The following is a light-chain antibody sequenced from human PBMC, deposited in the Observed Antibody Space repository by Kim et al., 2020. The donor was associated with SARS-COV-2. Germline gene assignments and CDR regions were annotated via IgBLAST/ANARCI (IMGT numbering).Light chain of an antibody. Sequence: PGERATLSCRASQNINIYLAWYQQRPGQPPRLLIFDGSIRATGIPARFSGSGSGTDFTLTISSLEPEDFAIYYCQQRSHSLTFGGGTKVDIK. J-gene: IGKJ4*01. CDR3: QQRSHSLT. CDR2: DGS. V-gene: IGKV3-11*01. CDR1: QNINIY.